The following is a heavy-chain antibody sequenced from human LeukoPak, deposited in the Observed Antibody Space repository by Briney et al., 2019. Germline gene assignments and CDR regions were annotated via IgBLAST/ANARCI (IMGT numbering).Heavy chain of an antibody. CDR3: ARYDYGDCWFDP. V-gene: IGHV4-34*01. Sequence: PSETLSLTCAVYGGSFSGYYWSWIRQPPGKGLEWIGEINHSGSTNYNPSLKSRVTISVDTSKNQFSLKLSSVTAADTALYYCARYDYGDCWFDPWGQGILVTVSS. D-gene: IGHD4-17*01. CDR1: GGSFSGYY. J-gene: IGHJ5*02. CDR2: INHSGST.